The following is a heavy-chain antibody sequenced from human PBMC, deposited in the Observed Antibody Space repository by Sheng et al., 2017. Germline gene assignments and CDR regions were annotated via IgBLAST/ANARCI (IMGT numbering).Heavy chain of an antibody. CDR2: ISTTSTTT. J-gene: IGHJ6*02. V-gene: IGHV3-11*04. CDR3: VRDRDYYYAMDV. Sequence: QVQLVESGGGLVKPGGSLRLSCAVSGFTFSDYYMSWIRQAPGKGLEWISYISTTSTTTYYADSVKGRITISRDNAKNSLYLQMNSLRGEDTAVYYCVRDRDYYYAMDVWGQGTTVTVS. CDR1: GFTFSDYY.